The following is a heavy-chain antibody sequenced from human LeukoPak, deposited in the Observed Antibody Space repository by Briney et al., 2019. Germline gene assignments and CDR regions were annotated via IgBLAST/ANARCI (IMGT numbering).Heavy chain of an antibody. Sequence: GGSLRLSCAASGFTFDDYAMHWVRQAPGKGLEWVSSISTSSSYIYYADSVKGRSTISRDNAKKSMYLQMNSLRAEDTAVYFCARGAEGIAAADSNFDYWGQGTLVTVSS. J-gene: IGHJ4*02. CDR3: ARGAEGIAAADSNFDY. D-gene: IGHD6-13*01. CDR2: ISTSSSYI. CDR1: GFTFDDYA. V-gene: IGHV3-21*01.